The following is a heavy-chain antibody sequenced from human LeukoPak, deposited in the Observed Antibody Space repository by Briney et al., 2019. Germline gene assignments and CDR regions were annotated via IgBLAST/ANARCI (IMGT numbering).Heavy chain of an antibody. J-gene: IGHJ6*03. CDR1: GFTFSSYS. V-gene: IGHV3-48*01. CDR2: ISSSSSTI. D-gene: IGHD6-13*01. CDR3: ARTTSSWYLYYMDV. Sequence: GGSLRLSCAASGFTFSSYSMNWVRQAPGKGLEWVSYISSSSSTIYYADSVKGRFTISRDNAKNSLYLQMNSLRAEDTAVYYCARTTSSWYLYYMDVWGKGTTVTVSS.